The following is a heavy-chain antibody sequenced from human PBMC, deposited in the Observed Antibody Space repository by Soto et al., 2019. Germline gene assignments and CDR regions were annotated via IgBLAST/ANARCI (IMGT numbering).Heavy chain of an antibody. Sequence: SETLSLTCTVSGGPISSYYWSWLRQPPGKGLEWIGYIYYSGSTNYNPSLKSRVTISVDTSKNQFSLKLSSVTAADTAVYYCARHLPGIAVAGLGNNWFDPWGQGTLVTVS. CDR1: GGPISSYY. D-gene: IGHD6-19*01. J-gene: IGHJ5*02. V-gene: IGHV4-59*08. CDR2: IYYSGST. CDR3: ARHLPGIAVAGLGNNWFDP.